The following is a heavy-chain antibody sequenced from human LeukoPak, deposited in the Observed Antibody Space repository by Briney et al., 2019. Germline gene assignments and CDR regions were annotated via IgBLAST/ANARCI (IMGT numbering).Heavy chain of an antibody. Sequence: SQTLSLTCTVSGGSIGSGSDYWSWIRQPAGRGLEWIGRIYTTGSTNYNPSLKSRVTMSLDTSKNQFSLRLSSVTAADTAVYYCARAIVEPGGERGMDVWGHGTTVTVSS. CDR3: ARAIVEPGGERGMDV. CDR2: IYTTGST. J-gene: IGHJ6*02. V-gene: IGHV4-61*02. CDR1: GGSIGSGSDY. D-gene: IGHD2-21*01.